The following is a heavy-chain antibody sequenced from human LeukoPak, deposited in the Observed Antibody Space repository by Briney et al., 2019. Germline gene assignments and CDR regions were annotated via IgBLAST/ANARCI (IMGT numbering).Heavy chain of an antibody. J-gene: IGHJ4*02. D-gene: IGHD5-24*01. CDR1: GYTFTGYY. CDR3: ARTRGPFQFDY. CDR2: INPNINGT. V-gene: IGHV1-2*02. Sequence: ASVKVSCKASGYTFTGYYIHWVRQAPGQGLEWMGWINPNINGTNYAQKFQGRVTMTGDRSISTAYMELSRLRSDDTAVYYCARTRGPFQFDYWGQGTLVTVSS.